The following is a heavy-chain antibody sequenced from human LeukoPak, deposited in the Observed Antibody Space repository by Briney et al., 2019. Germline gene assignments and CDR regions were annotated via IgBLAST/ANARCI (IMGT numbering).Heavy chain of an antibody. Sequence: PGGSLRLSCAASGFTFSSYSMNWVRQAPGKGLEWVSSISSSSSYIYYADSVKGRFTISRDNAKNSLYLQMNSLRAEDTAVYYCVRMVTGWPNWIDPWGQGTLVTVSS. D-gene: IGHD6-19*01. V-gene: IGHV3-21*01. CDR3: VRMVTGWPNWIDP. CDR2: ISSSSSYI. CDR1: GFTFSSYS. J-gene: IGHJ5*02.